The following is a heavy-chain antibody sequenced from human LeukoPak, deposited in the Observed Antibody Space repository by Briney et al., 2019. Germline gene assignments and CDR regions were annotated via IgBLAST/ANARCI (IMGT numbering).Heavy chain of an antibody. CDR2: IYYSGST. Sequence: SETLSLTCTVSGGSISSSSYYWSWIRQPPGKGLEWIGYIYYSGSTNYNPSLKSRVTISIDTSKNQFSLKLSSVTAADTAVYYCARRREYYYYYMDVWGKGTTVTVSS. J-gene: IGHJ6*03. CDR3: ARRREYYYYYMDV. D-gene: IGHD1-26*01. V-gene: IGHV4-61*01. CDR1: GGSISSSSYY.